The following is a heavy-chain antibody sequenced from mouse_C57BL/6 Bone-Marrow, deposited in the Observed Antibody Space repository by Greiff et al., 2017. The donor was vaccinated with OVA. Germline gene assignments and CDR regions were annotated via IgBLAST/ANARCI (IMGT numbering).Heavy chain of an antibody. J-gene: IGHJ1*03. Sequence: EVQLVESGGGLVQPKGSLKLSCAASGFSFNTYAMNWVRQAPGKGLEWVARIRSKSNNYATYYADSVKDRFTISRDDSESMLYLQMNNLKTEDTAMYYCVRQGDYYGSSYDWYFDVWGTGTTVTVSS. CDR3: VRQGDYYGSSYDWYFDV. D-gene: IGHD1-1*01. V-gene: IGHV10-1*01. CDR1: GFSFNTYA. CDR2: IRSKSNNYAT.